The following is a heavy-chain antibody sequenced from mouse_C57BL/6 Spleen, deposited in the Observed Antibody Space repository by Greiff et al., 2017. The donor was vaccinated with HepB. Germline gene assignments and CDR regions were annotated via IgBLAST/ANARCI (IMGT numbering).Heavy chain of an antibody. D-gene: IGHD1-1*01. J-gene: IGHJ1*03. Sequence: QVQLQQSGAELVSPGASVTLSCKASGYTFTDYEMHWVKQTPVHGLEWIGAIDPETGGTAYNQKFKGKAILTADKSSSTAYMELRSLTSEDSAVYYCTRHGSSYGWYFDVWGTGTTVTVSS. CDR2: IDPETGGT. CDR3: TRHGSSYGWYFDV. V-gene: IGHV1-15*01. CDR1: GYTFTDYE.